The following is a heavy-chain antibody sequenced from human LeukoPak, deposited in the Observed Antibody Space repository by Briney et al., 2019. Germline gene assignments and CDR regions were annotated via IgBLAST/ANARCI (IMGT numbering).Heavy chain of an antibody. CDR1: GGSISSGDYY. J-gene: IGHJ4*02. V-gene: IGHV4-30-4*01. CDR2: IYYSGST. D-gene: IGHD3-22*01. Sequence: PSQTLSLTCTVSGGSISSGDYYWSWIRQPPGKGLEWIGYIYYSGSTYYNPSLKSRVTISVDTSKNQLSLKLSSVTAADTAVYYCARENYYDSSVVDYWGQGTLVTVSS. CDR3: ARENYYDSSVVDY.